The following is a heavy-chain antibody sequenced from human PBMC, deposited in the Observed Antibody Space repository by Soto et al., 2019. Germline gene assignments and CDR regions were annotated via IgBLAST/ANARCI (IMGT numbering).Heavy chain of an antibody. V-gene: IGHV4-34*01. CDR2: INHSGST. J-gene: IGHJ4*02. Sequence: SETLSLTCAVYGGSFSGYYWSWVRQPPGKGQEWIGEINHSGSTNYNPSLKSRVTISVDTSKNQFSLKLSSVTAADTAVYYCARALGTHYDFWSGYYTPYYFDYWGQGTLVTVSS. D-gene: IGHD3-3*01. CDR3: ARALGTHYDFWSGYYTPYYFDY. CDR1: GGSFSGYY.